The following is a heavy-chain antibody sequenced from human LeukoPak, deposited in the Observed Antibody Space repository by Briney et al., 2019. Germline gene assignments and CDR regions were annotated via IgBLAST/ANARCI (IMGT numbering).Heavy chain of an antibody. D-gene: IGHD5-18*01. V-gene: IGHV1-69*13. J-gene: IGHJ4*02. CDR1: GGTFSSYA. Sequence: ASVKVSCKASGGTFSSYAISWVRQAPGQGLEWMGGIIPIFGTANYAQKFQGRVTITADESTSTAYMELSSLRSKDTAVYYCASRLDTAMVSYYFDYWGQGTLVTVSS. CDR2: IIPIFGTA. CDR3: ASRLDTAMVSYYFDY.